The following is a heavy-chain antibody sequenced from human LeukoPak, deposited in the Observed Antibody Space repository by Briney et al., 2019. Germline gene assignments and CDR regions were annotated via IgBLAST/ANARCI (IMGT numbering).Heavy chain of an antibody. V-gene: IGHV3-53*01. CDR2: IYSGGST. CDR3: ARVFRDADAFDI. Sequence: PGGSLRLSCAASGFTVSSNYMSWVRQAPGKGLEWVSVIYSGGSTYYADSVKGRFTISRGNSKNTLYLQMNSLRAEDTAVYYCARVFRDADAFDIWGQGTMVTVSS. CDR1: GFTVSSNY. J-gene: IGHJ3*02. D-gene: IGHD5-24*01.